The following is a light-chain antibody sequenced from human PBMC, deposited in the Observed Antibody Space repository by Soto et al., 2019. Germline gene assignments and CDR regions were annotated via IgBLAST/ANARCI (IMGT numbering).Light chain of an antibody. CDR3: LQDYNYPRT. CDR2: AAS. Sequence: AIQITQSPSSLSASVEDRVTITCRASQGIRNDLGWYQQKPGKAPKLLIYAASSLQSGVPSRFSGSGSGTDFTLTISSLQPEDFATYYCLQDYNYPRTFGQGTKVDI. V-gene: IGKV1-6*01. CDR1: QGIRND. J-gene: IGKJ1*01.